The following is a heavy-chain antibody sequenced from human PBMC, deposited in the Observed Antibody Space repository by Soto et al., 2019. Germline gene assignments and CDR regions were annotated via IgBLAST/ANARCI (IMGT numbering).Heavy chain of an antibody. J-gene: IGHJ4*02. CDR3: ARGPTFDY. CDR2: ISAYNCNT. Sequence: SXKVSFKASGYTXSSYGIGWVRQAPGQGLEWMGWISAYNCNTNYAQKLQGRATITTDTSTSTAYIELRSLRSDDTAVYYCARGPTFDYWGQGTLGTVSS. V-gene: IGHV1-18*01. CDR1: GYTXSSYG.